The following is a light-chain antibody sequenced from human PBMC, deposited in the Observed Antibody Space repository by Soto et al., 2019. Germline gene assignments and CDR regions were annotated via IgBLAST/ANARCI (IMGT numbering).Light chain of an antibody. V-gene: IGKV3-15*01. Sequence: EIVMTQSPATLSVSPGERATLSCRASQSVSSNLAWYQQKPGQAPRLPFYGASTRATGIPARFSGSGSGTEFTLAISSLQSEDFAVYYCQQYNKWPRTFGQGTKV. J-gene: IGKJ1*01. CDR3: QQYNKWPRT. CDR1: QSVSSN. CDR2: GAS.